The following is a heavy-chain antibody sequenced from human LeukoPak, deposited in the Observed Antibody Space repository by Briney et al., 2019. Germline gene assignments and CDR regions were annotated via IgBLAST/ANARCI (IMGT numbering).Heavy chain of an antibody. CDR2: INPNSGGT. Sequence: EASVKVSCKASGYTFTGYYMHWVRQAPGQGLEWMGWINPNSGGTNCAQKFQGRVTMTRDTSISTAYMELSRLRSDDTAVYYCARAFALGGAMVTSYWFDSWGLGTLVTVSS. CDR3: ARAFALGGAMVTSYWFDS. J-gene: IGHJ5*01. D-gene: IGHD5-18*01. V-gene: IGHV1-2*02. CDR1: GYTFTGYY.